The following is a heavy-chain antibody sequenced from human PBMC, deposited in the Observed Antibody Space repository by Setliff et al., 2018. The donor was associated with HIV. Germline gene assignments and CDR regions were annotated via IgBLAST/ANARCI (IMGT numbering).Heavy chain of an antibody. V-gene: IGHV4-4*02. Sequence: SETLSLTCAVSGGSISSNWWSWVRQSPGKGLEWIGEIYHSGSTHYNPSLQSRVTISVDKSKSQFSLKLNSVTAADTAVYYCGGNGSYSIDYWGQGTLVTVSS. CDR2: IYHSGST. CDR1: GGSISSNW. CDR3: GGNGSYSIDY. J-gene: IGHJ4*02. D-gene: IGHD3-10*01.